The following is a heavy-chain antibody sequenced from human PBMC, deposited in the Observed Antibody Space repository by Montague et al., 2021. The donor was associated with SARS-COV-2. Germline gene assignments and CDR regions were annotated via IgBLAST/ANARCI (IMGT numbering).Heavy chain of an antibody. J-gene: IGHJ4*02. CDR2: ISSSCSTI. Sequence: SLRLSCAASGFPFSSYEMNWVRQAPGKGLEWVSYISSSCSTIYYADSVKGRFTISRDNAKNSLYLQMNSLRAEDTAVYYCARGALWVVVVITAPLNFDYWGQGTLVTVSS. CDR1: GFPFSSYE. D-gene: IGHD3-22*01. CDR3: ARGALWVVVVITAPLNFDY. V-gene: IGHV3-48*03.